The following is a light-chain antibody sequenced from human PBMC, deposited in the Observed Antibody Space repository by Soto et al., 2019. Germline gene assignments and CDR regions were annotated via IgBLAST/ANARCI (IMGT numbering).Light chain of an antibody. CDR2: QAS. Sequence: DIQMTQSPSTLSASVGDRVTITCRASQSINSWLAWFQQKPGKAPKLLISQASYLESGVPSRFPGSESGTEFTLTISSLEPDDFATYYCQEYKTYSRTFGQGTKVQIK. CDR3: QEYKTYSRT. CDR1: QSINSW. V-gene: IGKV1-5*03. J-gene: IGKJ1*01.